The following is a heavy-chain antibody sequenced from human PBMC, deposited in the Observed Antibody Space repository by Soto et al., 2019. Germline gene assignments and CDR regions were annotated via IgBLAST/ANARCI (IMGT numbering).Heavy chain of an antibody. CDR2: ISHSGTA. Sequence: QVQLQESGPGRVKPSQTLSLRCSVSGGSVRSDDYFWSWIRQPPGKALEWMGYISHSGTAYYNPSLKRRLAMSIDTSKKHFSLSLRSLTAADTATYYCARGHYDVLTGYYVRYFDYWGRGTRVTVSS. CDR1: GGSVRSDDYF. V-gene: IGHV4-30-4*01. J-gene: IGHJ4*02. D-gene: IGHD3-9*01. CDR3: ARGHYDVLTGYYVRYFDY.